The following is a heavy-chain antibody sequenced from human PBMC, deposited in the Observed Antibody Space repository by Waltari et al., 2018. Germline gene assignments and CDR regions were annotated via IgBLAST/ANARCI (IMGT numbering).Heavy chain of an antibody. CDR1: GFTFSSYA. V-gene: IGHV3-23*01. CDR2: ISGSGGST. CDR3: ARRGNDFWSGYPYGPYYFDY. Sequence: EVQLLESGGGLVQPGGSLRLSCAASGFTFSSYAMSCVRQAPGKGLEWVSAISGSGGSTYYADSVKGRFTISRDNSKNTLYLQMNSLRAEDTAVHYCARRGNDFWSGYPYGPYYFDYWGQGTLVTVSS. J-gene: IGHJ4*02. D-gene: IGHD3-3*01.